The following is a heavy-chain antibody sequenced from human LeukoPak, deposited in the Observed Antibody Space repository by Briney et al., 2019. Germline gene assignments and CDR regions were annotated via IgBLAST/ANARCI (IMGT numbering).Heavy chain of an antibody. Sequence: ASVKVSCKASGYTFTGYYMHWVRQAPGQGLEWMGWINPNSGGTNYAQKFQGRVTMARDTSISTAYMELSRLRSDDTAVYYCARDLGWHSSSWFDPWGQGTLVTVSS. D-gene: IGHD5-18*01. V-gene: IGHV1-2*02. CDR2: INPNSGGT. J-gene: IGHJ5*02. CDR1: GYTFTGYY. CDR3: ARDLGWHSSSWFDP.